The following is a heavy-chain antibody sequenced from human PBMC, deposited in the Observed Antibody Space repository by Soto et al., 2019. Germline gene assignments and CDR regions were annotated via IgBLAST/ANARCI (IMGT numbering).Heavy chain of an antibody. CDR3: AKALDWYFDL. Sequence: QVHLVESGGGVVQPGRSLRLSCTASGVSFTNYGMHWVRQAPGKGLEWVAVVSPDGRNIYYADSVKGRFTITRDNSKNALHLQMNSLRGEDTAVYYCAKALDWYFDLWGRGTLVTVSS. J-gene: IGHJ2*01. V-gene: IGHV3-30*18. CDR2: VSPDGRNI. CDR1: GVSFTNYG.